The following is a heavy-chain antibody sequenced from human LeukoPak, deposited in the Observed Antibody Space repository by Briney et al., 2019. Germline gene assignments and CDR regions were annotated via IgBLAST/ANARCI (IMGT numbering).Heavy chain of an antibody. J-gene: IGHJ4*02. CDR2: IFNTGNA. CDR3: ASRPADTTWYGVFDY. CDR1: GGSINSHY. Sequence: SETLSLTCSVSGGSINSHYWSWIRQPPGKRLEWIGYIFNTGNANYNPSLTSRVTMSVDTSRAQFFLRLSPVTAADTAIYYCASRPADTTWYGVFDYWSQGTLVTVSS. D-gene: IGHD3-10*01. V-gene: IGHV4-59*11.